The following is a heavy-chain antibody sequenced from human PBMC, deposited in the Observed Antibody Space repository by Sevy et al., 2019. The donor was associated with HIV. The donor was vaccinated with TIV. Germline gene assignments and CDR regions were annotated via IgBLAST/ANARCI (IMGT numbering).Heavy chain of an antibody. CDR1: GFMFSLYS. CDR2: ITASTGQT. V-gene: IGHV3-21*01. D-gene: IGHD6-19*01. CDR3: ARDSIRLAGTPFDF. J-gene: IGHJ4*02. Sequence: GGSLRLSCEASGFMFSLYSLNWVRQAPGKGLEWVSSITASTGQTFYTDSVRGRCTISRDNAKNSVFLQMNGLRAEDTAVYFCARDSIRLAGTPFDFWGQGTLVTVSS.